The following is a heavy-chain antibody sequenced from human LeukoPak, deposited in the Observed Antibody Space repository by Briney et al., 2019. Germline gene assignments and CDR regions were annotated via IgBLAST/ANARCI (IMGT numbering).Heavy chain of an antibody. V-gene: IGHV3-7*03. CDR2: IKQDGSEK. CDR1: GFTFSAYA. D-gene: IGHD3-3*01. CDR3: ARESGITIFGVVAIRGAFDI. Sequence: GGSLRLSCSASGFTFSAYAMHWVRQAPGKGLEWVANIKQDGSEKYYVDSVKGRFTISRDNAKNSLYLQMNSLRAEDTAVYYCARESGITIFGVVAIRGAFDIWGQGTMVTVSS. J-gene: IGHJ3*02.